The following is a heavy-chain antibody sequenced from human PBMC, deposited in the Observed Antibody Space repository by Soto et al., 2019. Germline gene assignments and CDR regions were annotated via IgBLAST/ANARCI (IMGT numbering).Heavy chain of an antibody. J-gene: IGHJ6*02. CDR1: GFSFSSYA. CDR2: ITGGGGGT. V-gene: IGHV3-23*01. D-gene: IGHD3-9*01. Sequence: EGQLLESGGGPVQPGGSLRLSCAASGFSFSSYAMSWVRQAPGKGLVWVSTITGGGGGTYYADSVKGRFTISRDNSKNTLYLQMTSLRAEDTAVYYCAKDRYDDILTEDSNDYYHYGMDVWGQGTTVTVSS. CDR3: AKDRYDDILTEDSNDYYHYGMDV.